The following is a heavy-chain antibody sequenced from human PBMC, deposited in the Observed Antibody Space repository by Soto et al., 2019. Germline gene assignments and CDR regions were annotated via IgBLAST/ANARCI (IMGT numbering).Heavy chain of an antibody. Sequence: SETLSLTCAVYGGSFSGYYWSWIRQPPGKGLEWIGEINHSGSTNYNPSLKSRVTISVDTSKNQFSLKLSSVTAADTAVYYCARGLQYSSSSQEGYWGQGTLVTVSS. CDR1: GGSFSGYY. J-gene: IGHJ4*02. CDR3: ARGLQYSSSSQEGY. CDR2: INHSGST. D-gene: IGHD6-6*01. V-gene: IGHV4-34*01.